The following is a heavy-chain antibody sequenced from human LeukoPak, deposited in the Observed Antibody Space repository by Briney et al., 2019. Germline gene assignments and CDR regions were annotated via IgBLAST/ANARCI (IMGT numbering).Heavy chain of an antibody. Sequence: SETLSLTCTVSGGSISSYYWSWIRQPPGKGLEWIGYIYYSGSTNYNPSLKSRVTISVDTSKNQFSLKLRSVTAADTAVYYCARVTGYMIENYFDYWGQGTLVTVSS. CDR1: GGSISSYY. J-gene: IGHJ4*02. CDR2: IYYSGST. D-gene: IGHD3-22*01. CDR3: ARVTGYMIENYFDY. V-gene: IGHV4-59*01.